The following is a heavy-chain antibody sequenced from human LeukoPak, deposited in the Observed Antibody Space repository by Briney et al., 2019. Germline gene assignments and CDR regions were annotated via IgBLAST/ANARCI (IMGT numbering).Heavy chain of an antibody. D-gene: IGHD6-19*01. CDR3: ARDGQWLVYYYYGMDV. CDR2: INPSGGST. V-gene: IGHV1-46*01. CDR1: GYTFTSYG. Sequence: ASVKVSCKASGYTFTSYGISWVRQAPGQGLEWMGIINPSGGSTSYAQKFQGRVTMTRDTSTSTVYMELSSLRSEDTAVYYCARDGQWLVYYYYGMDVWGQGTTVTVSS. J-gene: IGHJ6*02.